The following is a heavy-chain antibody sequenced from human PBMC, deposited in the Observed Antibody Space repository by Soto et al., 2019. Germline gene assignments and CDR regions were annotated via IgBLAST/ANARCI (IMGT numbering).Heavy chain of an antibody. D-gene: IGHD2-2*01. Sequence: PGGSLRLSCAASGFTFSDYYMSWIRQAPGKGLEWVSYISSSSSYTNYADSVKGRFTISRDNAKTSLYLQMNSLRAEDTAVYYYARVEVVPAAMRDYYYYYGMAVWGQGTTVNVSS. CDR3: ARVEVVPAAMRDYYYYYGMAV. CDR2: ISSSSSYT. J-gene: IGHJ6*02. CDR1: GFTFSDYY. V-gene: IGHV3-11*05.